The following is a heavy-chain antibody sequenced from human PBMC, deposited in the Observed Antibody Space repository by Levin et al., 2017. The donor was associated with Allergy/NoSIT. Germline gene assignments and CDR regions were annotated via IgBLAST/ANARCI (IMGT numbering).Heavy chain of an antibody. CDR1: GYTFTSYG. CDR2: ISAYNGNT. CDR3: ARDSPKRYCSSTSCPFDP. V-gene: IGHV1-18*01. J-gene: IGHJ5*02. Sequence: ASVKVSCKASGYTFTSYGISWARQAPGQGLEWMGWISAYNGNTNYAQKLQGRVTMTTDTSTSTAYMELRSLRSDDTAVYYCARDSPKRYCSSTSCPFDPWGQGTLVTVSS. D-gene: IGHD2-2*01.